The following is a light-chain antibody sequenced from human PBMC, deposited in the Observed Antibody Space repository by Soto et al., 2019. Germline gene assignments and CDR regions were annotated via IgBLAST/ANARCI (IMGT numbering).Light chain of an antibody. CDR3: QQRSSWPSLT. Sequence: EIVLTQSPAILSLSPGEKATLSCCASQSVGNYLAWYQQRPGQAPRLLVYDASSRAAGIPTRFRGSGSGTDFTLTISSLEPEDFAVYYCQQRSSWPSLTFGGGTKVEIK. CDR2: DAS. CDR1: QSVGNY. V-gene: IGKV3-11*01. J-gene: IGKJ4*01.